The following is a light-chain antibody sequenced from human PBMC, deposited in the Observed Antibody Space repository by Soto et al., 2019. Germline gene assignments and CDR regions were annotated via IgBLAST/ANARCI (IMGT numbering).Light chain of an antibody. CDR2: AAS. CDR1: QSINSN. J-gene: IGKJ4*01. V-gene: IGKV1-39*01. CDR3: QQSYSSPLT. Sequence: DIQMTQSPSSLSASVGDRVTITCRASQSINSNLNWYQQKPGKAPKVLIYAASSLQSGVPSRFSGSVSVTDFTLTISSLQPEDFATYLCQQSYSSPLTFGGGTKVEIK.